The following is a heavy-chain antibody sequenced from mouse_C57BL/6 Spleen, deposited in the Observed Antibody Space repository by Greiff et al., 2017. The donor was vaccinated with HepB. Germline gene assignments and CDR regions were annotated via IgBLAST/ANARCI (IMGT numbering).Heavy chain of an antibody. CDR1: GYTFTSYW. J-gene: IGHJ3*01. D-gene: IGHD1-1*01. Sequence: QVHVKQPGAELVKPGASVKLSCKASGYTFTSYWMHWVKQRPGQGLEWIGEIDPSDSYTNYNQKFKGKSTLTVDKSSSTAYMQLSSLTSEDSAVYYCARSYYGSSYGAWFAYWGQGTLVTVSA. CDR2: IDPSDSYT. V-gene: IGHV1-69*01. CDR3: ARSYYGSSYGAWFAY.